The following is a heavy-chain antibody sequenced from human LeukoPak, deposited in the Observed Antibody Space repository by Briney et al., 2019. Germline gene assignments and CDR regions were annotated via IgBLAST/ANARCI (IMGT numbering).Heavy chain of an antibody. CDR1: GFTFDDYA. CDR2: ISWNSGSI. CDR3: AKDVYYDILTGSGNAFDI. Sequence: GRSLRLSCAASGFTFDDYAMHWVRQAPGKGLEWVSGISWNSGSIGYADSVKGRFTISRDNAKNSLYLQMNSLRAEDTALYYCAKDVYYDILTGSGNAFDIWGQGIMVTVSS. V-gene: IGHV3-9*01. D-gene: IGHD3-9*01. J-gene: IGHJ3*02.